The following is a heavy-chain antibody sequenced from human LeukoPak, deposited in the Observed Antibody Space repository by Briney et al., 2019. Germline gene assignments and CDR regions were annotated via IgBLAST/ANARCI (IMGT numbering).Heavy chain of an antibody. CDR2: ISYDGSNT. CDR3: AKEIRVSIAVESDY. J-gene: IGHJ4*02. D-gene: IGHD6-19*01. Sequence: GGTLRLSCAASGFTFSSYGMHWVRQAPGKGLEWVAGISYDGSNTYYADSVKGRFTISRDNSKNTLYLQMNSLRAEDTAVYYCAKEIRVSIAVESDYWGQGTLVTVSS. V-gene: IGHV3-30*18. CDR1: GFTFSSYG.